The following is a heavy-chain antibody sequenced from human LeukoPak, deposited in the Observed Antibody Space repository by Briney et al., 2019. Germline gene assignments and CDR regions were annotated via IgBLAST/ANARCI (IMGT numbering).Heavy chain of an antibody. Sequence: GGSLRLSCAASGFTFSGYWMSWVRQAPGKGLEWVATINPDGSEGYYVDSVKGRFTISRDNTKKSLSLQMNSLRAEDTAVYYCNVPAAPFDYWGQGTLVTVSS. J-gene: IGHJ4*02. D-gene: IGHD2-2*01. CDR1: GFTFSGYW. CDR2: INPDGSEG. V-gene: IGHV3-7*01. CDR3: NVPAAPFDY.